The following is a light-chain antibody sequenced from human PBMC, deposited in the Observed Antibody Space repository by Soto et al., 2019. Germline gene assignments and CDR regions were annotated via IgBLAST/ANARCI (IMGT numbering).Light chain of an antibody. CDR1: QSVGSNY. Sequence: EIVLTQSPGTLSLSPWERATLSCRASQSVGSNYLAWYEQRPGQAPRLLIYGASTRAAGIPDRFSGSGSGTDFTLTITRLEPEDSAVYFCQQYTGPPTTFGQGTRLEIK. CDR2: GAS. J-gene: IGKJ5*01. CDR3: QQYTGPPTT. V-gene: IGKV3-20*01.